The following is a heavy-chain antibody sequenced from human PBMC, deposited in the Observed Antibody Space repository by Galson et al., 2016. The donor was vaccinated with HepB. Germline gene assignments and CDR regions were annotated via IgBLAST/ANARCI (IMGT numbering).Heavy chain of an antibody. Sequence: SLRLSCAASGFTFDDYAMHWVRQAPGKGLEWVSGINWSSASIGYADSVKGRFTISRDNAKNSLDLQMHSLRADDTALYYCAKDRGSGSTKYYYYGMDVWGQGTTVTVSS. V-gene: IGHV3-9*01. J-gene: IGHJ6*02. CDR3: AKDRGSGSTKYYYYGMDV. CDR1: GFTFDDYA. CDR2: INWSSASI. D-gene: IGHD3-10*01.